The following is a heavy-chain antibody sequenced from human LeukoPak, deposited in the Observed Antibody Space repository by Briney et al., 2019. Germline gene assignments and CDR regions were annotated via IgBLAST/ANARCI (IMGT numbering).Heavy chain of an antibody. CDR3: ARGKAAAASTLPFDP. V-gene: IGHV4-59*01. CDR1: GGSINYYY. Sequence: SETLSLTCTVPGGSINYYYWNWIRQPPGKGLEWIGHIYYSGSTNYNSSLKSRVTISVDTSRNQFSLKLSSLTAADTAVYYCARGKAAAASTLPFDPWGQGTLVTVSS. D-gene: IGHD6-13*01. CDR2: IYYSGST. J-gene: IGHJ5*02.